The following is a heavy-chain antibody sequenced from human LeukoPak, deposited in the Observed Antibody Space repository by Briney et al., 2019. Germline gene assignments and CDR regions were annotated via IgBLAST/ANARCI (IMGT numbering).Heavy chain of an antibody. Sequence: GGSLRLSCAASGFTFSRYTMNWVRQAPGKGLVWVSRINRDGSTTAYADSVKGRFTISRDNAKNTLFLQMNSLRAEDTAVYYCAKGPSSGWSFDYWGQGTLVTVSS. D-gene: IGHD6-19*01. CDR3: AKGPSSGWSFDY. CDR1: GFTFSRYT. V-gene: IGHV3-74*01. CDR2: INRDGSTT. J-gene: IGHJ4*02.